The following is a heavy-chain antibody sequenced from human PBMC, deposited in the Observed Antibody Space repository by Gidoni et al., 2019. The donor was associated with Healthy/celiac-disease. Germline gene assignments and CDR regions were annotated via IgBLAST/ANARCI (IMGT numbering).Heavy chain of an antibody. CDR2: ISGSGGST. Sequence: EVQLLESGGGLVQPGGSLRLSCAASGFSCSSYAMSWVRQAPGKGLEWVSAISGSGGSTYSADSLKGRFTISRDNSKNTLYLQMNSLRAEDTAVYYCAKSDGRYYDILTGYYDYWGQGTLVTVSS. D-gene: IGHD3-9*01. CDR3: AKSDGRYYDILTGYYDY. J-gene: IGHJ4*02. V-gene: IGHV3-23*01. CDR1: GFSCSSYA.